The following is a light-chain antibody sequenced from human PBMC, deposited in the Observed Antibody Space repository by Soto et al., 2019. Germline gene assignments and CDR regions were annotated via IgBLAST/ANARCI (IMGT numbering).Light chain of an antibody. J-gene: IGKJ1*01. V-gene: IGKV3-15*01. Sequence: ETVMTQSRVTLSVSPGDTATLSCRASQRVSKHFAWYQQKPGQAPRLLIYAPSTRAAGVPVRFNASGSETEFTLTIRRLQSDDFAHYSCHQYNNWPWKFGQGTNVDIK. CDR3: HQYNNWPWK. CDR2: APS. CDR1: QRVSKH.